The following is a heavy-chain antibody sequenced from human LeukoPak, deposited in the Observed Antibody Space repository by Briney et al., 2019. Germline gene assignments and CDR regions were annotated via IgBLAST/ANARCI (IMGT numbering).Heavy chain of an antibody. CDR2: ISSSGRTI. CDR3: ARGRYCSSTSCYVHNFDY. D-gene: IGHD2-2*01. J-gene: IGHJ4*02. Sequence: GGSLRLSCAASRFTFSSYEMNWVRQVPGKGLEWVSYISSSGRTIYYADSVKGRFTISRDNAKNSLYLQMNSLRAEDTAVYYCARGRYCSSTSCYVHNFDYWGQGTLVTVSS. V-gene: IGHV3-48*03. CDR1: RFTFSSYE.